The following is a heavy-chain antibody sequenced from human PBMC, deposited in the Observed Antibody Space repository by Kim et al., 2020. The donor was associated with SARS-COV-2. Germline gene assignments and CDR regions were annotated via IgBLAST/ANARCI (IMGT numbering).Heavy chain of an antibody. J-gene: IGHJ4*02. V-gene: IGHV3-30*02. D-gene: IGHD1-1*01. CDR3: AKDFYGTIRSLDDY. Sequence: ADSVKGRFTISRDNSKNTLYLQMNSLRAEDTAVYYCAKDFYGTIRSLDDYWGQGTLVTVSS.